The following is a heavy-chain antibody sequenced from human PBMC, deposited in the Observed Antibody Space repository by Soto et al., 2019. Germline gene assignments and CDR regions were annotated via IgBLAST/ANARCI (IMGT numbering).Heavy chain of an antibody. J-gene: IGHJ4*02. CDR1: GGYFSVSY. CDR3: ARGSKGGLGRPLDY. CDR2: INHIGST. Sequence: SDPLSLTFAVYGGYFSVSYWRWIRQPPGKGLEWIGEINHIGSTDYNPSLKIRVTISVDTSKNQFSLKLSSVTAADTAVYYYARGSKGGLGRPLDYWGQGTLVTVS. D-gene: IGHD2-15*01. V-gene: IGHV4-34*01.